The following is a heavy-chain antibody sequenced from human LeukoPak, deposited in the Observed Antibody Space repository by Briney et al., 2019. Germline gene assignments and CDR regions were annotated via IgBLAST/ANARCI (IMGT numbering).Heavy chain of an antibody. J-gene: IGHJ4*02. Sequence: GGSLRLSCAAYGFTFSSYAMRWVRQAPGKGVEWVSAISGSGGSTYYADSVKGRFTISRDNSKNTLYLQMNSLRAEDTAVYDCAKQKTAGPERDYFDYWGQGTLVTVSS. CDR1: GFTFSSYA. CDR3: AKQKTAGPERDYFDY. CDR2: ISGSGGST. V-gene: IGHV3-23*01. D-gene: IGHD6-19*01.